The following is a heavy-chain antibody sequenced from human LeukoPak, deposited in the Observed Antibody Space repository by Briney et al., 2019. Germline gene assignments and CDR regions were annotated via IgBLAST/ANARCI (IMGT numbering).Heavy chain of an antibody. Sequence: GGSLRLSCAASGFTFSSYEMNWVRQAPGKGLEWVSYISSSGSTIYYADSVKGRFAISRDNAKNSLYLQMNSLRAEDTAVYYCARDYYYDSSGYYWRFGGQGTLVTVSS. CDR1: GFTFSSYE. CDR2: ISSSGSTI. V-gene: IGHV3-48*03. D-gene: IGHD3-22*01. J-gene: IGHJ4*02. CDR3: ARDYYYDSSGYYWRF.